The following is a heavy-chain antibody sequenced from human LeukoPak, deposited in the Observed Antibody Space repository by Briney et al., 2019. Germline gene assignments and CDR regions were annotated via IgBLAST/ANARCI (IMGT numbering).Heavy chain of an antibody. J-gene: IGHJ6*03. D-gene: IGHD3-16*01. Sequence: SETLSLTCTVSGGSISSSSYYWGWIRQPPGKGLEWIGSIYYSGSTYYNPSLKSRVTISVDTSKNQSSLKLSSVTAADTAVYYCARETSQKGAHYMDVWGKGTTVTISS. CDR1: GGSISSSSYY. CDR3: ARETSQKGAHYMDV. CDR2: IYYSGST. V-gene: IGHV4-39*02.